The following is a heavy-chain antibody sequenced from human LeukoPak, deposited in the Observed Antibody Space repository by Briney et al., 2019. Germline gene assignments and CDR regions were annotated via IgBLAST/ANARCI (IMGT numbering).Heavy chain of an antibody. CDR1: GFSFNIYS. CDR3: AKDCHCTSSCPCCGYMDV. D-gene: IGHD2-8*01. Sequence: GGSLRLSCAASGFSFNIYSMHWVRQAPGKGLEWVSIINSGDGSKYYADSVKGRFTISRDNSKNTLYLQMNSLRAEDTAVYFCAKDCHCTSSCPCCGYMDVWGKGTTVTVSS. CDR2: INSGDGSK. V-gene: IGHV3-23*01. J-gene: IGHJ6*03.